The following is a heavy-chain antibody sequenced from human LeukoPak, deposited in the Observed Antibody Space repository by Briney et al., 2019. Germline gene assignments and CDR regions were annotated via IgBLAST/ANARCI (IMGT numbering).Heavy chain of an antibody. V-gene: IGHV4-31*03. J-gene: IGHJ4*02. CDR2: IHHSGSS. CDR1: ADSLSSGGHY. Sequence: SQTLSLTCTVSADSLSSGGHYWAWIRQLPGKGLESIGFIHHSGSSRHNPSLKDRIAISVDASRKQFALRLSSVTAADTAIYYCARGGNRFGGFYFDYWGQGIQVIVSS. D-gene: IGHD3-10*01. CDR3: ARGGNRFGGFYFDY.